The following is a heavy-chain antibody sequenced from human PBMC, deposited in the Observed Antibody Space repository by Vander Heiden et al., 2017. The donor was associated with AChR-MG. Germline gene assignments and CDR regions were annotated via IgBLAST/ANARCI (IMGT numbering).Heavy chain of an antibody. J-gene: IGHJ4*01. Sequence: QVQLLQSGAEVMKPGASVKVSCTASGYTFTSYHMHWVRQAPGQGLEWMGIINPSGGSTSYAQKGQGRVTMTRDTSTSTVYMELSRMRSEDTAVYYCAMAARRVYARGFDYWGHGTLVTLSS. CDR3: AMAARRVYARGFDY. D-gene: IGHD2-8*01. CDR2: INPSGGST. CDR1: GYTFTSYH. V-gene: IGHV1-46*03.